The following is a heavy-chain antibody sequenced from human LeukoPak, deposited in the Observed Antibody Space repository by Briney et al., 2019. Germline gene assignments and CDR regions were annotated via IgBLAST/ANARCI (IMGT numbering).Heavy chain of an antibody. V-gene: IGHV3-30*03. Sequence: GGSLRLSCAASGFTFSSYGMHWVRQAPGKGLEWVAVISYDGSNKYYADSVKGRFTISRDNSKNTLYLQMNSLRAEDTAVYYCARGGPAAGRFDYWGQGTLVTVSS. CDR3: ARGGPAAGRFDY. CDR1: GFTFSSYG. CDR2: ISYDGSNK. J-gene: IGHJ4*02. D-gene: IGHD6-13*01.